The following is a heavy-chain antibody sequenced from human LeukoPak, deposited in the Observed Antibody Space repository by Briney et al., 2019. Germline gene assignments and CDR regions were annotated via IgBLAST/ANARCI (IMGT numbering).Heavy chain of an antibody. V-gene: IGHV3-20*04. Sequence: GGSLRLSCAASGFTFDDYGMSWVRQTPGKGLEWVSGISWNGGSTGYVDSVKGRFTISRDNAENSLYLQMNSLRAEDTALYYCARNRGGVTRYYFDYWGQGTLVTVSS. CDR2: ISWNGGST. D-gene: IGHD4-23*01. J-gene: IGHJ4*02. CDR3: ARNRGGVTRYYFDY. CDR1: GFTFDDYG.